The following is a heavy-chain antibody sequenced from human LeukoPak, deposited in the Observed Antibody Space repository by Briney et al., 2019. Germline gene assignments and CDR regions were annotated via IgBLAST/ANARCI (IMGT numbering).Heavy chain of an antibody. CDR3: ARGDYGGDYFDY. Sequence: GGSLRLSCGVSGLTFSDHYMSWIRQAPGKRLEWVSYISSGSTYTNYADSVEGRFTISRDNAKNSLYLQMNSLRAEDTAVYYCARGDYGGDYFDYWGQGTLVTVSS. D-gene: IGHD4-23*01. CDR1: GLTFSDHY. J-gene: IGHJ4*02. V-gene: IGHV3-11*05. CDR2: ISSGSTYT.